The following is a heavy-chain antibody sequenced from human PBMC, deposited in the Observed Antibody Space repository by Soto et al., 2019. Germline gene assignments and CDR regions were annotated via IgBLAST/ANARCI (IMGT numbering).Heavy chain of an antibody. Sequence: GGSLRLSCGASGVAFSTYAMNWFRQAPGKGLEWVSAISGSGGSTYYADSVKGRFTISRDNSKNTLYLQMNSLRAEDTAVYYCAKDPYYYDSSGYWYYFDYWGQGTLVTVSS. CDR2: ISGSGGST. J-gene: IGHJ4*02. V-gene: IGHV3-23*01. D-gene: IGHD3-22*01. CDR1: GVAFSTYA. CDR3: AKDPYYYDSSGYWYYFDY.